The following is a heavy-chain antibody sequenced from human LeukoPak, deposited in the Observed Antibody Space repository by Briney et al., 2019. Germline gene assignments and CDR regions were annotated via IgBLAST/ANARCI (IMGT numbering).Heavy chain of an antibody. Sequence: GGSLRLSCAASGFTFSSYWMNWARQAPGKGLEWVSAISGSGGSTYYADSVKGRFTISRDNSKNTLYLQMNSLRAEDTAVYYCARRRGYYDYYGMDVWGQGTTVTVSS. CDR2: ISGSGGST. V-gene: IGHV3-23*01. J-gene: IGHJ6*02. CDR1: GFTFSSYW. D-gene: IGHD3-3*01. CDR3: ARRRGYYDYYGMDV.